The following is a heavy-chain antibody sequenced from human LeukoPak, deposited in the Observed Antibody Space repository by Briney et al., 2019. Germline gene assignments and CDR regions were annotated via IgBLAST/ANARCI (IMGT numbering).Heavy chain of an antibody. D-gene: IGHD3-10*01. J-gene: IGHJ3*02. V-gene: IGHV4-34*01. CDR1: GGSFSGYY. Sequence: SETLSLICAVYGGSFSGYYWSWIRQPPGKGLEWIGEINHSGSTNYNPSLKSRVTISVDTSKNQFSLKLSSVTAADTAVYYCARRGTRGRPSLAFDIWGQGTVVTVSS. CDR2: INHSGST. CDR3: ARRGTRGRPSLAFDI.